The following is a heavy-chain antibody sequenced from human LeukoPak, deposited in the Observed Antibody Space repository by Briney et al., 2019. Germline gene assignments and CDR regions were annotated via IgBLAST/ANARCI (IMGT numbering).Heavy chain of an antibody. J-gene: IGHJ4*02. D-gene: IGHD3-3*01. Sequence: SETLSVTCTVSVYSISSGYYWGWIRQPPGKGLEWIGSISHSGSTNYNPSLKSRLTISVDTSKYQFSLKLSSVTAADTAVYYCAREPEPRITIFGVVIRGFDYWGQGTLVTVSS. CDR3: AREPEPRITIFGVVIRGFDY. V-gene: IGHV4-38-2*02. CDR2: ISHSGST. CDR1: VYSISSGYY.